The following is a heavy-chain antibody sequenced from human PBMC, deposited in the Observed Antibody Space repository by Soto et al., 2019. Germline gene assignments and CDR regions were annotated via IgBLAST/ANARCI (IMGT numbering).Heavy chain of an antibody. J-gene: IGHJ6*02. CDR2: IYYSGST. CDR3: ARHTPYYHYDILTGHIPPITGGMDV. V-gene: IGHV4-39*01. Sequence: QLQLQESGPGLVKPSETLSLTCTVSGGSISSSSYYWGWIRQPPGKGLEWIGSIYYSGSTYYNPSLKSRVTISVDTSKNQFSLKLSSVTAADTAVYYCARHTPYYHYDILTGHIPPITGGMDVWGQGTTVTVSS. D-gene: IGHD3-9*01. CDR1: GGSISSSSYY.